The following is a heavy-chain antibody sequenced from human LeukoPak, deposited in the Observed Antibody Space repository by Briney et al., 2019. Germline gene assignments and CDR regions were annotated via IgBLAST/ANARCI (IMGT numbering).Heavy chain of an antibody. CDR1: GFTFRNYG. V-gene: IGHV3-30*02. J-gene: IGHJ6*03. Sequence: GGSLRLSCAASGFTFRNYGMHWVRQAPGKGLEWVAFIRNDGSNEYNADSVKGRFTISRDNSKNTLYLQMNSLRAEDTAVYYCAKYATPGSPSSFYYYYYMDVWGKGTTVTVSS. CDR3: AKYATPGSPSSFYYYYYMDV. D-gene: IGHD6-13*01. CDR2: IRNDGSNE.